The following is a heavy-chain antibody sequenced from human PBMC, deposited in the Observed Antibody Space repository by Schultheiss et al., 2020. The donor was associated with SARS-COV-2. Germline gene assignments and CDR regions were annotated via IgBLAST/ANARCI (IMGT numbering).Heavy chain of an antibody. D-gene: IGHD1-26*01. V-gene: IGHV4-30-4*01. CDR1: GGSISSGEYY. J-gene: IGHJ6*02. CDR2: IDYSGRN. Sequence: SETLSLTCTVSGGSISSGEYYWSWIRQPPGKGLEWIGYIDYSGRNYYNPSLTSRVTISVDTSKKQFSLTLTSVNAADTSVYYCARDMKYSASDYRVYYYGMDVWGQGTTVTVSS. CDR3: ARDMKYSASDYRVYYYGMDV.